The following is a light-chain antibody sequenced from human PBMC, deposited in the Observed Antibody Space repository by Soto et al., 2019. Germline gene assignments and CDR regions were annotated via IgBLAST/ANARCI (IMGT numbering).Light chain of an antibody. CDR3: SSYAGGNNYV. V-gene: IGLV2-8*01. CDR1: SSDVGAYNY. J-gene: IGLJ1*01. CDR2: EVS. Sequence: QSALTQPPSASGSPGQAGTISCTGTSSDVGAYNYVSWYQQHPGKAPKLMIYEVSKRPSGVPDRFSGSKSGNTASLTVSGLQAEDEADYYCSSYAGGNNYVFGTGTKVTVL.